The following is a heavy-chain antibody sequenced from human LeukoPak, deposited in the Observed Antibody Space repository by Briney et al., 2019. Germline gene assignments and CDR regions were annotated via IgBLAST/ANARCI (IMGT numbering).Heavy chain of an antibody. CDR3: AKPGSSRGIGGRRPTKYYFDY. D-gene: IGHD6-6*01. CDR1: GFTFSSDA. Sequence: GGSLRLSCAASGFTFSSDAMSWVRQAPGKGLEWVSAISGSGGSTYCADSVKGRFTISRDNSKNTLYLQMNSLRAGDTAVYYCAKPGSSRGIGGRRPTKYYFDYWGQGTLVTVSS. J-gene: IGHJ4*02. CDR2: ISGSGGST. V-gene: IGHV3-23*01.